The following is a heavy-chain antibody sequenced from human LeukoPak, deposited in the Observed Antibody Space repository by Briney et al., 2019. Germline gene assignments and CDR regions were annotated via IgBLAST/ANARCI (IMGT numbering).Heavy chain of an antibody. CDR3: ARAPTGGFYDFWSGYLFDY. CDR1: GFTFSSYA. Sequence: GGSLRLSCAASGFTFSSYAMHWVRQAPGKGLEWVAVISYDGSNKYYADSVKGRFTISRDNSKNTLYLQMNSLRVEDTAVYYCARAPTGGFYDFWSGYLFDYWGQGTLVTVSS. CDR2: ISYDGSNK. V-gene: IGHV3-30-3*01. J-gene: IGHJ4*02. D-gene: IGHD3-3*01.